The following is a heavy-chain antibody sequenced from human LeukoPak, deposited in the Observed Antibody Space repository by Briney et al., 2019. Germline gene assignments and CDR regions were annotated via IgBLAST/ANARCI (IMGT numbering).Heavy chain of an antibody. CDR1: DSTFSNYW. CDR2: INSDGSTT. Sequence: GGSLRLSCAASDSTFSNYWMYWVRHAPGRRLVWVSRINSDGSTTAYADSVKGRFTISRDNAKNTLFLQMSNLRDDDTAIYYCARHVGISFWGQGTLVTVSS. J-gene: IGHJ4*02. D-gene: IGHD7-27*01. CDR3: ARHVGISF. V-gene: IGHV3-74*01.